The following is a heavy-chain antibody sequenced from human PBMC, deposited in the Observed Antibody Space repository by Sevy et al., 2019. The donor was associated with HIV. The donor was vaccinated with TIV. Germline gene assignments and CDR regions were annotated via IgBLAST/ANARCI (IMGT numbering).Heavy chain of an antibody. CDR3: AREGVPAAIGFDY. Sequence: GGSLRLSCAASGFTFSSCGMHWVRQAPGKGLEWMATIWYDGSKKYYGDSVKGRFTISRDNSKNTLHLQMNSLTAEDTAVYYCAREGVPAAIGFDYWGQGTLVTVSS. CDR2: IWYDGSKK. D-gene: IGHD2-2*01. V-gene: IGHV3-33*01. J-gene: IGHJ4*02. CDR1: GFTFSSCG.